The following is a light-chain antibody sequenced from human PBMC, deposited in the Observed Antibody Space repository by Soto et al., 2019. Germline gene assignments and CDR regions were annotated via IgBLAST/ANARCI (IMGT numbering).Light chain of an antibody. J-gene: IGLJ1*01. CDR3: ASWDVTLNGLYV. V-gene: IGLV1-44*01. Sequence: QSVLTQPPSASGTPGQRVTISCSGSSSNIGSGTVNWYQQLPRAAPKLLIYNNNQRPSGVPDRVSGSKSGTSASLAISGLQSEDEADYYCASWDVTLNGLYVFGAGTKLTVL. CDR1: SSNIGSGT. CDR2: NNN.